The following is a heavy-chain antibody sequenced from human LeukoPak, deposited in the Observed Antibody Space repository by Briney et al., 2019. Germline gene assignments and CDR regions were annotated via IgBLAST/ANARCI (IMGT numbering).Heavy chain of an antibody. V-gene: IGHV3-21*01. CDR3: ARDLLSSLGWFDP. D-gene: IGHD3-16*01. J-gene: IGHJ5*02. CDR2: ISSSSSYI. CDR1: GFTFSSYS. Sequence: PGGSLRLSCAASGFTFSSYSMNWVRQAPGKGLEWVSSISSSSSYIYYADSVKGRLTISRDNAKNSLYLQMNSLRAEDTAVYYCARDLLSSLGWFDPWGQGTLVTVSS.